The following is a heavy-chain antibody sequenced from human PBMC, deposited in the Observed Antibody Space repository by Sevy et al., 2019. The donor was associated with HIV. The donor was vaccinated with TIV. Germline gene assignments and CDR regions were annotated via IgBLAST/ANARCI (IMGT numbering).Heavy chain of an antibody. CDR2: MSYDGSRK. V-gene: IGHV3-30*18. Sequence: GGSLRLSCAASGFSFSIHGMHWVRQAPGKGLEWVAVMSYDGSRKYYADSVKGRFTISRDNSKNTLFLQMNSLRVEDTPVYYCAKAPRQRVGAPYYYYYGMDVWGQGTTVTVSS. D-gene: IGHD6-6*01. CDR1: GFSFSIHG. J-gene: IGHJ6*02. CDR3: AKAPRQRVGAPYYYYYGMDV.